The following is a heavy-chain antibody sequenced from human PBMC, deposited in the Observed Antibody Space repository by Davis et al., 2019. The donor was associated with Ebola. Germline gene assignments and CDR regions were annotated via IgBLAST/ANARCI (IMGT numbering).Heavy chain of an antibody. CDR3: AKGTNRIAVAGMGQNN. CDR2: VSYDGRHK. V-gene: IGHV3-30*04. J-gene: IGHJ4*01. CDR1: GFTFSLFA. Sequence: GGSLRLSCAASGFTFSLFAMHWVRQAPGKGLEWVAVVSYDGRHKYYADSVKGRFTISRDDSKNTLFLQMSSLRADDTAVYHCAKGTNRIAVAGMGQNNWGHGTLVTVSS. D-gene: IGHD6-19*01.